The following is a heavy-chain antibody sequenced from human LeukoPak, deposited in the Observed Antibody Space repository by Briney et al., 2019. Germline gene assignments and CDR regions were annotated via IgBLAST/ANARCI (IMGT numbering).Heavy chain of an antibody. CDR3: ARGRLDHAYDI. CDR1: GFTFTNYW. D-gene: IGHD6-19*01. V-gene: IGHV3-74*01. CDR2: VNSDGGGT. J-gene: IGHJ3*02. Sequence: PGGSLRLSCAAAGFTFTNYWMRCVRQAAGRWLMLVSRVNSDGGGTIYADSVKGRFTVARDNTKNSVYLQMSRLRADDTGVYYCARGRLDHAYDIWGQGTMVTVSS.